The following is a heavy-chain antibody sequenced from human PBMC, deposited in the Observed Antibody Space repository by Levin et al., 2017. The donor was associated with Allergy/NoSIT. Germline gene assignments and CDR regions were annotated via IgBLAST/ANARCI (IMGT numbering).Heavy chain of an antibody. CDR3: ARGGRKDQLRLNWFDP. V-gene: IGHV4-30-4*01. CDR2: IYYSGST. J-gene: IGHJ5*02. CDR1: GGSISSGDYY. Sequence: SETLSLTCTVSGGSISSGDYYWSWIRQPPGKGLEWIGYIYYSGSTYYNPSLKSRVTISVDTSKNQFSLKLSSVTAADTAVYYCARGGRKDQLRLNWFDPWGQGTLVTVSS. D-gene: IGHD2-2*01.